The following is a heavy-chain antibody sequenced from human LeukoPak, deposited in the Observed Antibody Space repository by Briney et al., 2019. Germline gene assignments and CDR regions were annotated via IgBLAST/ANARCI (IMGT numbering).Heavy chain of an antibody. CDR3: ARLLGYYHDSSGYEDAFDI. J-gene: IGHJ3*02. Sequence: AGGSLRLSCAASGFTFSSYGMHWVRQAPGKGLEWVAVIWYDGSNKYYADSVKGRFTISRDNSKNTLYLQMTSLRAEDTAVYYCARLLGYYHDSSGYEDAFDIWGQGTMVTVSS. CDR2: IWYDGSNK. CDR1: GFTFSSYG. V-gene: IGHV3-33*01. D-gene: IGHD3-22*01.